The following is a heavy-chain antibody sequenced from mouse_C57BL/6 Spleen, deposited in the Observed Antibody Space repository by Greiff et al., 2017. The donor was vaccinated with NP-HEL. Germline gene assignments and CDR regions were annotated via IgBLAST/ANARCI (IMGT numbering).Heavy chain of an antibody. D-gene: IGHD3-2*02. CDR2: IHPNSGST. CDR1: GYTFTSYW. J-gene: IGHJ2*01. V-gene: IGHV1-64*01. Sequence: QVQLQQPGAELVKPGASVKLSCKASGYTFTSYWMHWVKQRPGQGLEWIGMIHPNSGSTNYNEKFKSKATLTVDKSSSTAYMQLSSLTSEDSAVYYCARWVGSGYLDYWGQGTTLTVSS. CDR3: ARWVGSGYLDY.